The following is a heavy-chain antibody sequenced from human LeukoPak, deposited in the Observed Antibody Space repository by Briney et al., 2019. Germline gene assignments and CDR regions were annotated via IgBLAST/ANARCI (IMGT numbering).Heavy chain of an antibody. V-gene: IGHV3-7*01. CDR2: IKQDGSEK. J-gene: IGHJ5*02. D-gene: IGHD6-19*01. CDR1: EFTFSVDW. CDR3: ARYNSDWGAFVP. Sequence: GGSLRLSCAASEFTFSVDWMTWVRQAPGKGLEWAANIKQDGSEKYYVDSVKGRFTISRDNAKDSVHLQMNSLRAEDTAVYYCARYNSDWGAFVPWGQGTLVTVSS.